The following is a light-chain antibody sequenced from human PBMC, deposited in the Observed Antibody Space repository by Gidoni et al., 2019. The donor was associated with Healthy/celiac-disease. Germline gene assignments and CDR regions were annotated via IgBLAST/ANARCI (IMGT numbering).Light chain of an antibody. CDR1: QSVSSY. Sequence: EIVLTQSQATLSLSPGERATLSCRASQSVSSYLAWYQQKPGQAPRLLIYDASNRATGIPARFSGSGSGTDFTLTISSLEPEDFAVYYCQQRSNWPPWTFXXXTKVEIK. CDR3: QQRSNWPPWT. V-gene: IGKV3-11*01. CDR2: DAS. J-gene: IGKJ1*01.